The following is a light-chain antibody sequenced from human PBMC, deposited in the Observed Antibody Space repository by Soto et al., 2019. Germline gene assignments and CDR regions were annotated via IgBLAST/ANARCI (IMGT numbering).Light chain of an antibody. Sequence: EIGLTQSPGTLSLSPGERATLSCRASQSVSSNYLAWYHQTPGQAPRLLLYGASNRATGIPDRFSGSGAGTRFTLTISRLEPEDCAVYFRQQYGSSPPFTFGPGTKVEIK. CDR3: QQYGSSPPFT. V-gene: IGKV3-20*01. J-gene: IGKJ2*01. CDR1: QSVSSNY. CDR2: GAS.